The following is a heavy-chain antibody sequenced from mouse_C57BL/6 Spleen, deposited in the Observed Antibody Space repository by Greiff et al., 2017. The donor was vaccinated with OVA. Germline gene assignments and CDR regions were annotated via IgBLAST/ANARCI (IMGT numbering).Heavy chain of an antibody. J-gene: IGHJ3*01. V-gene: IGHV5-4*03. CDR1: GFTFSSYA. D-gene: IGHD2-4*01. CDR2: ISDGGSYT. Sequence: DVMLVESGGGLVKPGGSLKLSCAASGFTFSSYAMSWVRQTPEKRLEWVATISDGGSYTYYPDNVKGGFTISRDNAKNNLYLQMSHLKSEDTAMYYCARSYDYDRAWFAYWGQGTLVTVSA. CDR3: ARSYDYDRAWFAY.